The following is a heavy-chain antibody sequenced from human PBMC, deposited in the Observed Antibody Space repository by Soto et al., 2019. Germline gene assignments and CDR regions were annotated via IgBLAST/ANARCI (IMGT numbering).Heavy chain of an antibody. CDR2: ISYDGSNK. Sequence: PGGSLRLSCAASGFTFSSYAMHWVRQAPGKGLEWVAVISYDGSNKYYADSVKGRFTISRDNSKNTLYLQMSSLRAEDTAVYYCARDGVGATVGGMDVWGQGTTVTVSS. J-gene: IGHJ6*02. V-gene: IGHV3-30-3*01. CDR3: ARDGVGATVGGMDV. CDR1: GFTFSSYA. D-gene: IGHD1-26*01.